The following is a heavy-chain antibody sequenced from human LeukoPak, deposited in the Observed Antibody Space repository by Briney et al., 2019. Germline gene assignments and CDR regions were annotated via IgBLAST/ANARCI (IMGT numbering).Heavy chain of an antibody. D-gene: IGHD1-26*01. J-gene: IGHJ4*02. CDR3: ARHGRWELFHFDY. V-gene: IGHV4-39*01. CDR1: GGSISSSSYY. CDR2: IYYSGST. Sequence: SETLSLTCTVSGGSISSSSYYWGWIRQPPGEGLEWIGSIYYSGSTYYNPSLKSRVTISVDTSKNQFSLKLSSVTAADTAVYYCARHGRWELFHFDYWGQGTLVTVSS.